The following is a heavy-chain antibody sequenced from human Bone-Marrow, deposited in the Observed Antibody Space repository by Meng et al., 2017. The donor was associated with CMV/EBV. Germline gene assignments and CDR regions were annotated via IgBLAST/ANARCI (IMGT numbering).Heavy chain of an antibody. J-gene: IGHJ4*02. CDR1: GVDFSAHG. D-gene: IGHD1-26*01. V-gene: IGHV3-30*02. CDR2: IHHDATYI. CDR3: AKDGVHTTDY. Sequence: GGSLRLSCAASGVDFSAHGMHWVRQVPGKGLEWVSYIHHDATYIDYEDSVKGRFTISRDNSKNTLFLQMNSLRADDTAIYYCAKDGVHTTDYWGQGVLVTVSS.